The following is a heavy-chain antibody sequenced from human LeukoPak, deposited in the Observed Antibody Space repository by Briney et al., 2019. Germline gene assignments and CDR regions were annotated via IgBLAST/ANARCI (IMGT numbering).Heavy chain of an antibody. CDR1: GGTFSIYA. J-gene: IGHJ5*02. D-gene: IGHD2-2*01. V-gene: IGHV1-69*13. CDR3: ARHQLLSNWFDP. CDR2: IIPIFGTA. Sequence: SVTVSCKASGGTFSIYAISWVRQAPGQGLEWMGGIIPIFGTANYAQKFQGRVTITADESTSTAYMELSSLRSEDTAVYYCARHQLLSNWFDPWGQGTLVTVSS.